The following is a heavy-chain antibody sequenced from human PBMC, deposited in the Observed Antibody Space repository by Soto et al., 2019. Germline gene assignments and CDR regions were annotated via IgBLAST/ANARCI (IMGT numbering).Heavy chain of an antibody. CDR3: TSGSVEGI. Sequence: EVQLVESAGGLVKPGGSLRLSCVASGFSFNEAWMNWVRQAPGQGLEWVGRIKTSAGGGATNYAAPVQGRFTISRDDSKNTQYLHMNILRTEDTAIYYCTSGSVEGIWGQGTTVIVSS. V-gene: IGHV3-15*07. CDR2: IKTSAGGGAT. J-gene: IGHJ6*02. D-gene: IGHD2-15*01. CDR1: GFSFNEAW.